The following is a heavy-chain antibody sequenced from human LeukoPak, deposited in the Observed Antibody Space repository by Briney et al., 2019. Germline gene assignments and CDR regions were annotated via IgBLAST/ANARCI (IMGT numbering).Heavy chain of an antibody. CDR1: GGSISDYY. D-gene: IGHD3-22*01. Sequence: SETLSLTCTVSGGSISDYYWSWIRQPPGKGLEWIGYIYYSGSTNYNPSLKSRVTISVDTSKNQFSLKLSSVTAADTAVYYCARTYYYDSSGLNWFDPWGQGTLVTVSS. CDR3: ARTYYYDSSGLNWFDP. J-gene: IGHJ5*02. CDR2: IYYSGST. V-gene: IGHV4-59*01.